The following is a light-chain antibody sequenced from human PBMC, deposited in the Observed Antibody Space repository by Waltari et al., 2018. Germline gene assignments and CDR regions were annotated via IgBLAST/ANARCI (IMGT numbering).Light chain of an antibody. J-gene: IGLJ1*01. Sequence: SYVVTQPPSVSVAPGETATITCGGDNIGTYSGHWYQQKAGQAPVLVIFYDRDRPSGILDRFSGSNSVNTATLTVSRVEAGDEARDYCHGWHPHVDPGVFGTGTEVTVL. V-gene: IGLV3-21*04. CDR2: YDR. CDR3: HGWHPHVDPGV. CDR1: NIGTYS.